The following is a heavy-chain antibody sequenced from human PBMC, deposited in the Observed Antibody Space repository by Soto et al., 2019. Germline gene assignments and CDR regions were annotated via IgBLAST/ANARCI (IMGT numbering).Heavy chain of an antibody. CDR1: RYSINNNNW. Sequence: SETLSLTCDVSRYSINNNNWWSWVRQPPGGGLEWIGELHHGGSTNYNPSLESRATFSVDISKNQFFLKLSSVTAADTADYYCTKNSAYALDYWGQGTLVTVSS. V-gene: IGHV4-4*02. CDR2: LHHGGST. J-gene: IGHJ4*02. D-gene: IGHD5-12*01. CDR3: TKNSAYALDY.